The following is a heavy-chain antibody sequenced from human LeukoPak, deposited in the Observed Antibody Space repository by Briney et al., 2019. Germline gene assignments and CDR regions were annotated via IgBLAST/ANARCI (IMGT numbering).Heavy chain of an antibody. J-gene: IGHJ4*02. V-gene: IGHV3-66*01. Sequence: GGSLRLSCAVSGFTVSKNYMSWVRQAPGKGLEWVSVIYSGGSTYYADTVKGRFTISRDNSKNTLYLQMNILRAEDTAVYYCASDQISYDSSGSFDYWGQETLVTVSS. CDR3: ASDQISYDSSGSFDY. CDR2: IYSGGST. D-gene: IGHD3-22*01. CDR1: GFTVSKNY.